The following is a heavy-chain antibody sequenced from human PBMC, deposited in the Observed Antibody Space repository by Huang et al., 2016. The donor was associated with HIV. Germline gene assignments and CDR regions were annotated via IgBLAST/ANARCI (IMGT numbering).Heavy chain of an antibody. Sequence: QVQLVQSAAEVKKPGSSVKVSCEASGGTFRSYAISWVRQAPGQGLEWMGGIIPIFGTTNYTQKLQGRVTITADESSSTAYMELRSLRSEDTAVYYCARASGRIQLPGGYFDLWGRGTLVTVSS. J-gene: IGHJ2*01. CDR1: GGTFRSYA. CDR3: ARASGRIQLPGGYFDL. V-gene: IGHV1-69*01. D-gene: IGHD1-1*01. CDR2: IIPIFGTT.